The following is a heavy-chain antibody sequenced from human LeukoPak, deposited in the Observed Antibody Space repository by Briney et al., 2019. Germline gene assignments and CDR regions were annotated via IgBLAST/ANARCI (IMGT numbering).Heavy chain of an antibody. CDR1: GFTFSSYA. CDR2: LSSSSRTI. D-gene: IGHD5-24*01. Sequence: PGGSLRLSCAASGFTFSSYAMHWVPQAPGKGLEWVSYLSSSSRTIYCTDSVKGRFTISRDNAKNSLYLQMNSLRAEDMAVYYCASRDGYNLDYWGQGTLVTVSS. J-gene: IGHJ4*02. CDR3: ASRDGYNLDY. V-gene: IGHV3-48*01.